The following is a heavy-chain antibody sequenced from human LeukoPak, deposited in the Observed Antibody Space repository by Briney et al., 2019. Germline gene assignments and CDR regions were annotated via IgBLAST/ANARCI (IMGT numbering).Heavy chain of an antibody. V-gene: IGHV3-23*01. J-gene: IGHJ4*02. CDR2: VSGSGDNT. Sequence: PGGSLRLSCAASGFTFNNYAMTWVRQAPGKGREWVSVVSGSGDNTNYADSVKGRFTISRDNSKNTLFLQMNSLRTEDTAVYFCARWGNDYSQFDSWGQGTLVTVS. D-gene: IGHD4-11*01. CDR1: GFTFNNYA. CDR3: ARWGNDYSQFDS.